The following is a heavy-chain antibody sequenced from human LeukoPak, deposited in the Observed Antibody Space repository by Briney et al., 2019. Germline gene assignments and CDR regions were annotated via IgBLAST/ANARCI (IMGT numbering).Heavy chain of an antibody. D-gene: IGHD6-13*01. V-gene: IGHV4-34*01. CDR2: INHSGST. Sequence: SETLSLTCAVYGGSFSGYYWSWIRQPPGKGLEWIGEINHSGSTNYNPSLKSRVTISVDTSKNQFSLKLSSVTAADTAVYYCARHPRIIAAAGPLSPWGQGTLVTVSS. CDR1: GGSFSGYY. J-gene: IGHJ5*02. CDR3: ARHPRIIAAAGPLSP.